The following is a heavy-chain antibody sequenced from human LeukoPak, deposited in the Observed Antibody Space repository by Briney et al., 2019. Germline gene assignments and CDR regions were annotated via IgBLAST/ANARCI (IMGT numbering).Heavy chain of an antibody. CDR1: GFTFSSYV. Sequence: PGGSLRLPCAASGFTFSSYVMHWVRQAPGKGLEWVAVISYDGSNKFYADSVKGRSTISRDNSKNTLYLQMNILRPEDTAVYYCARDYGDYGASLDYWGQGTLVTVSS. J-gene: IGHJ4*02. CDR3: ARDYGDYGASLDY. CDR2: ISYDGSNK. V-gene: IGHV3-30-3*01. D-gene: IGHD4-17*01.